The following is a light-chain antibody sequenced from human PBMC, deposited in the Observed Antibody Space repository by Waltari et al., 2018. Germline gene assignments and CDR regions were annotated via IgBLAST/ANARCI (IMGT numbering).Light chain of an antibody. V-gene: IGKV1-5*03. Sequence: DIHMTQSPSSLSASIGDRVNITCRASQSIRSWLAWYQQKPGKAPKFLIHKASSLESGVPSRFSGSGSGTEFTLTISSLQPDDFATYYCQQYDTFPWAFGQGTTVEIK. J-gene: IGKJ1*01. CDR3: QQYDTFPWA. CDR1: QSIRSW. CDR2: KAS.